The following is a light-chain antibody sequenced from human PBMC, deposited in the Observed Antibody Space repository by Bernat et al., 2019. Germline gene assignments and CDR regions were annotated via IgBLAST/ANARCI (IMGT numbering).Light chain of an antibody. J-gene: IGKJ1*01. CDR3: QHYGSSLWT. CDR2: GAS. CDR1: QNISSSY. V-gene: IGKV3-20*01. Sequence: EIVLTQSPGTLSLSLGERATLSCRASQNISSSYLGWYQQKRGQAPRLLIYGASNRATGIPDRFSGSGSGTDFTLTISRLEPEDFAVYYCQHYGSSLWTLGQGTKVEIK.